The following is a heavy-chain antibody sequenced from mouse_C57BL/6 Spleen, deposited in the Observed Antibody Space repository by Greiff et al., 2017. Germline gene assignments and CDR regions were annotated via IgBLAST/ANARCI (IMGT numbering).Heavy chain of an antibody. D-gene: IGHD1-1*01. V-gene: IGHV1-15*01. CDR1: GYTFTDYE. J-gene: IGHJ4*01. CDR2: IDPETGGT. Sequence: VQLQQSGAELVRPGASVTLSCKASGYTFTDYEMHWVKQTPVHGLEWIGAIDPETGGTAYNQKFKGKAILTADKSSSTAYMELRSLTSEDSAVYYGTGAVAGAMDYWGQGTSVTVSS. CDR3: TGAVAGAMDY.